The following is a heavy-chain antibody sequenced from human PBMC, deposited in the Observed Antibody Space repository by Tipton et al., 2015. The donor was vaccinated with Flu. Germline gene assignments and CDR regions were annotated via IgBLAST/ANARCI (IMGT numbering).Heavy chain of an antibody. D-gene: IGHD6-19*01. CDR1: GGSITNYY. Sequence: TLSLTCSVSGGSITNYYWSWIRQPPGKGLEWIGYIYSSGSTTYNPSLKGRVTMSVDTSKNQFSLKLSSMTAADTAVYYCARGQGNSGWRYFDYWGQGTLVTVSS. CDR3: ARGQGNSGWRYFDY. V-gene: IGHV4-59*12. CDR2: IYSSGST. J-gene: IGHJ4*02.